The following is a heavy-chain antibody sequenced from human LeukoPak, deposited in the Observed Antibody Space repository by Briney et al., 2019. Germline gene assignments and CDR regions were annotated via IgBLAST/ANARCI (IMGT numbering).Heavy chain of an antibody. CDR1: ECTFTSYY. CDR2: INPSGGST. Sequence: GASVKVSCKASECTFTSYYMHWVRQAPGQGLEWMGIINPSGGSTSYAQKFQGRVTMTRDTSTSTVYMELSSLRSEDTAVYYCARDDGSLVYAIDYWGQGTLVTVSS. D-gene: IGHD2-8*01. J-gene: IGHJ4*02. V-gene: IGHV1-46*01. CDR3: ARDDGSLVYAIDY.